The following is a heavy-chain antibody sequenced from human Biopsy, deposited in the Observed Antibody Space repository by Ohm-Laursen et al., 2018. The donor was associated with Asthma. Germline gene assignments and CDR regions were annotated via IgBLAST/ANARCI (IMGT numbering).Heavy chain of an antibody. J-gene: IGHJ4*01. Sequence: LSLTCAASGFDFSGYTMNWVRQAPGKGLEWVSSISGLSRYKYYSDSLRGRVTISRDNAKSSLHLQMSSLRAEDTAVYFCARDFTIGSGSPFHFWGPGTLVTVSS. CDR3: ARDFTIGSGSPFHF. CDR2: ISGLSRYK. D-gene: IGHD3-10*01. CDR1: GFDFSGYT. V-gene: IGHV3-21*01.